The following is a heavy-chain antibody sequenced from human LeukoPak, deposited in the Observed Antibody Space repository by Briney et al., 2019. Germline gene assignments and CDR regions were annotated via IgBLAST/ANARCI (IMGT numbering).Heavy chain of an antibody. CDR2: IYHSGST. V-gene: IGHV4-30-2*01. CDR3: ATYGDGAFDI. D-gene: IGHD4-17*01. CDR1: GGSISSGAYS. Sequence: SETLSLTCAVSGGSISSGAYSWTWIRQPPGKGPEWIGYIYHSGSTYYNPSLKSRLTISVGRSKNQFSLKLRSVTAADTAVYYCATYGDGAFDIWGQGTMVTVSS. J-gene: IGHJ3*02.